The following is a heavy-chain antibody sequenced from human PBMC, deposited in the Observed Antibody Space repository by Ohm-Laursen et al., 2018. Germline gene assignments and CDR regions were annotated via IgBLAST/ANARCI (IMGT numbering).Heavy chain of an antibody. CDR3: ARDPYITDAFDI. CDR1: GFAFTTYG. CDR2: VSATGNT. Sequence: ASVKVSCKAPGFAFTTYGISWVRQAPGQGLEWMGWVSATGNTDYSENFQDRVTVTTDTSTNTANMELRSLRSDDTAVYYCARDPYITDAFDIWGQGTMVTVSS. V-gene: IGHV1-18*04. J-gene: IGHJ3*02. D-gene: IGHD3-16*01.